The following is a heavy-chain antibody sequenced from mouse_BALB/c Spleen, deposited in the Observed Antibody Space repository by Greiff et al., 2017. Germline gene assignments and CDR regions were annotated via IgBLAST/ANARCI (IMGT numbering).Heavy chain of an antibody. V-gene: IGHV14-4*02. J-gene: IGHJ2*01. CDR1: GFNIKDYY. CDR3: NALNWDGGDC. D-gene: IGHD4-1*01. Sequence: VQLQQSGAELVRSGASVKLSCTASGFNIKDYYMHWVKQRPEQGLEWIGWIDPENGDTEYAPKFQGKATMTADTSSNTAYLQLSSLTSEDTVVYYCNALNWDGGDCWGQGTTLTVSS. CDR2: IDPENGDT.